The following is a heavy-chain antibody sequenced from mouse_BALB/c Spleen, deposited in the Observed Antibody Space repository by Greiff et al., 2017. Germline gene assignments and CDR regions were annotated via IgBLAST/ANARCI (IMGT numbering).Heavy chain of an antibody. D-gene: IGHD2-1*01. J-gene: IGHJ4*01. Sequence: VQLKESGPELVKPGASVKMSCKASGYTFTSYVMHWVKQKPGQGLEWIGYINPYNDGTKYNEKFKGKATLTSDKSSSTAYMELSSLTSEDSAVYYCARRLYYGNYDAMDYWGQGTSVTVSS. CDR3: ARRLYYGNYDAMDY. V-gene: IGHV1-14*01. CDR2: INPYNDGT. CDR1: GYTFTSYV.